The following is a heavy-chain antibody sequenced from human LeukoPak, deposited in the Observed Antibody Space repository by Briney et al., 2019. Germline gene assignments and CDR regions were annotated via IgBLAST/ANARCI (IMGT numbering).Heavy chain of an antibody. CDR1: GFTFSGYW. CDR3: ARQTQTPEPLGYCSGGSCPPELYYYGMDV. Sequence: GGSLRLSCAASGFTFSGYWMHWVRQAPGKGLVWVSRINSDGSSTSYADSVKGRFTISRDSATNTLYLQMNSLRAEDTAVYYCARQTQTPEPLGYCSGGSCPPELYYYGMDVWGQGTTVTVSS. V-gene: IGHV3-74*01. CDR2: INSDGSST. J-gene: IGHJ6*02. D-gene: IGHD2-15*01.